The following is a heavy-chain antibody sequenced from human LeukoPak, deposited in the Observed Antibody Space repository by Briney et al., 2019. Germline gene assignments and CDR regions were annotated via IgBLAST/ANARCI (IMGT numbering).Heavy chain of an antibody. Sequence: SETLSLTCTVSGGSISSSYYYWGWIRQPPGKGLEWIGSIYYSGSTYYNPSLKSRVTISVDTSKNQFSLKLSSVTAADTAVYYCARAYSSSSPFDYWGQGTLVTVSS. CDR3: ARAYSSSSPFDY. J-gene: IGHJ4*02. D-gene: IGHD6-6*01. V-gene: IGHV4-39*01. CDR2: IYYSGST. CDR1: GGSISSSYYY.